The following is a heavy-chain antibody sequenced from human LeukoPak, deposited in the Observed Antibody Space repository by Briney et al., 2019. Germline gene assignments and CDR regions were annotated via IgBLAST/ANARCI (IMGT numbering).Heavy chain of an antibody. V-gene: IGHV3-13*04. CDR3: ARTSKVTSVMDI. CDR2: IDTAGNT. CDR1: GFTFSSYA. J-gene: IGHJ3*02. Sequence: GGSLRLSCAASGFTFSSYAMHWVRQATGKGLEWVSAIDTAGNTFYPGSVRGRFTITRENAKNSLYLQMNNVRAGDTAVYYCARTSKVTSVMDIWGQGTMVTVSS. D-gene: IGHD3-16*01.